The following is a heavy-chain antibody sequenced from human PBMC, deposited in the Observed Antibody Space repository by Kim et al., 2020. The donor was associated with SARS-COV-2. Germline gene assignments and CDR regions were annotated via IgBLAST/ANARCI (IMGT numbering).Heavy chain of an antibody. V-gene: IGHV6-1*01. CDR2: TYYRSKWSS. Sequence: SQTLSLTCVISGDSLSSNTVAWSWIRQSPSSGLEWLGRTYYRSKWSSDYAVSVKSRIIINADPSKNQFSLHLNSVTPDDTATYYCVRSSGWYYFDYWGQG. D-gene: IGHD6-19*01. CDR1: GDSLSSNTVA. J-gene: IGHJ4*02. CDR3: VRSSGWYYFDY.